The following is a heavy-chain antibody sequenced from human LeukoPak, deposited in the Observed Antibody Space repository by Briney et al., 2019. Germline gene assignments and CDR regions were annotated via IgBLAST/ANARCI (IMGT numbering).Heavy chain of an antibody. CDR3: AREYYDSSGYSGFDY. V-gene: IGHV1-69*13. D-gene: IGHD3-22*01. J-gene: IGHJ4*02. Sequence: ASVKVSCKASGGTFSSYAISWVRQAPGQGLEWMGGIIPIFGTANYARKFQGRVTITADESTSTAYMELSSLRSEDTAVYYCAREYYDSSGYSGFDYWGQGTLVTVSS. CDR1: GGTFSSYA. CDR2: IIPIFGTA.